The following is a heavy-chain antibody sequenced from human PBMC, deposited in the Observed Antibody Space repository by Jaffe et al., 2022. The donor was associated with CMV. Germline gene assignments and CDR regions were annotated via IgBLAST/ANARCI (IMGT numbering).Heavy chain of an antibody. V-gene: IGHV3-23*01. CDR1: GFTFSTYA. J-gene: IGHJ4*02. D-gene: IGHD6-19*01. CDR2: ISAGGGTT. CDR3: AKMLEQWPPRGFDY. Sequence: EVQLLESGGGLVHPGGSLRLSCAASGFTFSTYALSWVRQAPGKGLEWVSAISAGGGTTYYADSVRGRFTISRDNSKNTLFLQMNSLRAEDTAVYYCAKMLEQWPPRGFDYWGQGTLVTVSS.